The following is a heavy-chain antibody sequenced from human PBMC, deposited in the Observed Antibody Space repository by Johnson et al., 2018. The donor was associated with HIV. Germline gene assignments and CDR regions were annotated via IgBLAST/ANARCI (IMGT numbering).Heavy chain of an antibody. CDR2: IRSKTAGGTI. CDR1: GMAFSDLW. V-gene: IGHV3-15*01. Sequence: VESGGGLVKPGGSLTVSFAASGMAFSDLWMNWVRQAPGKGLEWVGRIRSKTAGGTIEYAAPVKDRFTISRDDSKNTLYLQINSLKTDDTGVYYCSREVYQMTAFDIWGQGTVVTVSS. CDR3: SREVYQMTAFDI. J-gene: IGHJ3*02. D-gene: IGHD2-2*01.